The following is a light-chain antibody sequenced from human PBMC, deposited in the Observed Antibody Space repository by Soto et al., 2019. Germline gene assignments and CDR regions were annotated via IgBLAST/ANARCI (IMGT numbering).Light chain of an antibody. J-gene: IGKJ4*01. V-gene: IGKV3-20*01. CDR2: GAF. CDR3: QHYGSSLLT. CDR1: QSVTSSF. Sequence: EIVLTQSPGSLSLSPGERDTLSWRASQSVTSSFLVWYQQKPGQAPRLLIYGAFSRATGIPDRFSGSGSGTDFTLTISRLEPEDFAVYYCQHYGSSLLTFGGGTKVEIK.